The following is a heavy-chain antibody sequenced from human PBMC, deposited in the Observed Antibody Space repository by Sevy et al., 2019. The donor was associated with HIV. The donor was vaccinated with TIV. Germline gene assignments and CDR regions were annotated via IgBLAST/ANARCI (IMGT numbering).Heavy chain of an antibody. CDR1: GYTFTGYY. CDR3: VRDDRDGYFEY. V-gene: IGHV1-2*02. J-gene: IGHJ4*02. Sequence: APVKVSCKASGYTFTGYYMHWVRQAPRQGLQRRGWINPDSSGPNYAPKFQGRVTLTRVTSISTAYMELSRLKSDDTAVDYCVRDDRDGYFEYWGQGTLVTVSS. CDR2: INPDSSGP.